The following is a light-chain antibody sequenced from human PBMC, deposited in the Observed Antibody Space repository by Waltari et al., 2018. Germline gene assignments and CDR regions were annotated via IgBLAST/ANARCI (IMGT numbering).Light chain of an antibody. V-gene: IGKV1-6*01. CDR1: QGIRYD. Sequence: AIQMTQSPSSLSASVGDKVTITCRASQGIRYDLGWYQQKPGKVPKLLIYAASSLQSGVPSRFSGGGAGTEFTLTISSLQPEDFATYYCLQDYNYPWTFGQGTKVEIK. J-gene: IGKJ1*01. CDR3: LQDYNYPWT. CDR2: AAS.